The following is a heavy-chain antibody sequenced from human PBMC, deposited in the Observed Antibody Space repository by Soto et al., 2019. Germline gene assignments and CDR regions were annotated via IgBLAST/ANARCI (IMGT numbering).Heavy chain of an antibody. Sequence: ASVKVSCKASGYTFTGYYMHWVRQAPGQGLEWMGWINPNSGGTNYAQKFQGWVTMTRDTSISTAYMELSRLRSDDTAVYYCARAFPYDSSGYDYWGQGTLVTVS. V-gene: IGHV1-2*04. CDR3: ARAFPYDSSGYDY. CDR2: INPNSGGT. D-gene: IGHD3-22*01. CDR1: GYTFTGYY. J-gene: IGHJ4*02.